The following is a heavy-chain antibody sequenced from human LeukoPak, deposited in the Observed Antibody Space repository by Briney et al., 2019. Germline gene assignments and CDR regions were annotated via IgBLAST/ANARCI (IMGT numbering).Heavy chain of an antibody. CDR2: IYPNSGGT. D-gene: IGHD2-2*01. CDR1: GYTFTGYY. Sequence: ASVKVSCKAAGYTFTGYYMHWERQGPGQGLECVGWIYPNSGGTNYAQKFQGRVTMTRDTSISTAYMELSSLRSDDTAVYYCARGYCSSTSCYDYFDYWGQGTPVTVSS. J-gene: IGHJ4*02. V-gene: IGHV1-2*02. CDR3: ARGYCSSTSCYDYFDY.